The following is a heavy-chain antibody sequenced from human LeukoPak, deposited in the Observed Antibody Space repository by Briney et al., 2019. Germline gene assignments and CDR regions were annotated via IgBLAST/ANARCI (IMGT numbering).Heavy chain of an antibody. CDR1: GFNFSSYE. CDR2: ISSSGSTI. CDR3: ARDGSNYDFWSGYSSFDY. D-gene: IGHD3-3*01. Sequence: PGGSLRLSRAASGFNFSSYEMNWVRQAPGKGLEWVSYISSSGSTIYYADSVKGRFTISRDNAKNSLYLQMNSLRAEDTAVYYCARDGSNYDFWSGYSSFDYWGQGTLVTVSS. J-gene: IGHJ4*02. V-gene: IGHV3-48*03.